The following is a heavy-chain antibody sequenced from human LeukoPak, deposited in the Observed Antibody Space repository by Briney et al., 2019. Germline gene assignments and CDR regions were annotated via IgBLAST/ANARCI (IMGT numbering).Heavy chain of an antibody. CDR2: INHSGST. J-gene: IGHJ5*02. Sequence: SETLSLTCAVSGYSISSGYYWSWIRQPPGKGLEWIGEINHSGSTNYNPSLKSRVTISVDTSKNQFSLKLSSVTAADTAVYYCARGDPPYDFWSGYYMSGNWFDPWGQGTLVTVSS. CDR3: ARGDPPYDFWSGYYMSGNWFDP. V-gene: IGHV4-34*01. D-gene: IGHD3-3*01. CDR1: GYSISSGYY.